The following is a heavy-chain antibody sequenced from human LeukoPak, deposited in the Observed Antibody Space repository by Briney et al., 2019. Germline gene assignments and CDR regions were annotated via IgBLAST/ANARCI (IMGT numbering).Heavy chain of an antibody. CDR1: GYSISSGYY. J-gene: IGHJ4*02. D-gene: IGHD6-6*01. Sequence: NASETLSLTCTVSGYSISSGYYWGWIRQPPGKGLEWIGSIYHSGSTYYNPSLKSRVTISVDTSKKQVSLNLSSVIAADTAVYYCASQLYSSFWPDPFDYWGQGTLVTVAS. CDR2: IYHSGST. V-gene: IGHV4-38-2*02. CDR3: ASQLYSSFWPDPFDY.